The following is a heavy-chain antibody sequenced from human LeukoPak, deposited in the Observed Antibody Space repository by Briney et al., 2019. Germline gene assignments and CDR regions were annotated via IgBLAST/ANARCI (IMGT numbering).Heavy chain of an antibody. Sequence: GASVKVSCKASGYTFTSYGISWVRQAPGQGLGWMGWISAYNGNTNYAQKLQGRVTMTTDTSTSTAYMELRSLRSDDTAVYYCARDQATTTHDAFDIWGQGTMVTVSS. V-gene: IGHV1-18*01. CDR3: ARDQATTTHDAFDI. CDR1: GYTFTSYG. CDR2: ISAYNGNT. J-gene: IGHJ3*02. D-gene: IGHD1-26*01.